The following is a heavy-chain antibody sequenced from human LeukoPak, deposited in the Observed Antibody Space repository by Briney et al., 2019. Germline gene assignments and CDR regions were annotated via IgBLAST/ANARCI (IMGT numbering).Heavy chain of an antibody. CDR3: ARSEMGYYNYYMDV. V-gene: IGHV3-9*01. Sequence: QPGRSLRLSCAASGFTFDDYAMHWVRQAPGKGLEWVSGISWNSGSIGYADSVKGRFTISRDNAKNSLYLQMNSLRAEDTAVYYCARSEMGYYNYYMDVWGKGTTVTISS. CDR1: GFTFDDYA. CDR2: ISWNSGSI. J-gene: IGHJ6*03. D-gene: IGHD5-24*01.